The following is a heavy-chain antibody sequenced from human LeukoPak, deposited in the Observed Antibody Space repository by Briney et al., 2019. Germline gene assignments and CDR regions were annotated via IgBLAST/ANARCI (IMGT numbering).Heavy chain of an antibody. J-gene: IGHJ4*02. CDR1: GGTFSSYA. CDR3: ASIAAAGTPDY. Sequence: ASVKVSCKASGGTFSSYAISWVRQAPGQGLEWMGWINPNSGGTNYAQKLQGRVTMTTDTSTSTAYMELRSLRSDDTAVYYCASIAAAGTPDYWGQGTLVTVSS. D-gene: IGHD6-13*01. V-gene: IGHV1-18*01. CDR2: INPNSGGT.